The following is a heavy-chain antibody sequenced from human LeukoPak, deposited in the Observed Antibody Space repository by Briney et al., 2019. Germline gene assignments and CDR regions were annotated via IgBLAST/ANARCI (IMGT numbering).Heavy chain of an antibody. CDR3: ARDSVYSGSSLDY. V-gene: IGHV4-59*12. Sequence: SETLSLTCTVSGGSISSYSWSWIREPPGKGLEWIGYIYYSGSTYYNPSLKSRVTISVDTSKNQFSLKLSSVTAADTAVYYCARDSVYSGSSLDYWGQGTLVTVSS. CDR2: IYYSGST. CDR1: GGSISSYS. J-gene: IGHJ4*02. D-gene: IGHD1-26*01.